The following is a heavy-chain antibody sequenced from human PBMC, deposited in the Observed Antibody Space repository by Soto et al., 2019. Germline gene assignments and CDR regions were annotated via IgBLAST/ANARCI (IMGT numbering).Heavy chain of an antibody. V-gene: IGHV4-4*07. D-gene: IGHD6-6*01. CDR3: ARVGGVAARTFDY. CDR1: GGSISNYY. J-gene: IGHJ4*02. CDR2: IYSSGST. Sequence: SQTLSLTCTVSGGSISNYYWTWILQPAGKGLAWIGRIYSSGSTNYNSALKSRVTMSVDTSKNQFSLKLTSVTAADTAVYYCARVGGVAARTFDYWGQGTLVTVSS.